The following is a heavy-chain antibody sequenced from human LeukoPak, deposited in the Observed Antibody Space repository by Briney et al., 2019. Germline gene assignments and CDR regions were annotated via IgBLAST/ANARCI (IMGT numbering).Heavy chain of an antibody. V-gene: IGHV3-30*02. D-gene: IGHD1-7*01. Sequence: PGGSLRLSCAASGFTFSSYGMHWVRQAPGKGLEWVAFIRYDGSNKYYADSVKGRFTISRDNSKNTLYLQMNSLRAEDTAVYYCANEGVVKTTGSNWGQGTLVTVSS. CDR3: ANEGVVKTTGSN. CDR2: IRYDGSNK. J-gene: IGHJ4*02. CDR1: GFTFSSYG.